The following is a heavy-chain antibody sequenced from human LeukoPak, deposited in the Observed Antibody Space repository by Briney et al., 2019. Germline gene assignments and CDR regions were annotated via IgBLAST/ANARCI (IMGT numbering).Heavy chain of an antibody. CDR3: ARRARRAAGTSGGFDY. D-gene: IGHD6-13*01. V-gene: IGHV4-34*01. J-gene: IGHJ4*02. CDR2: INHSGST. Sequence: SETLSLTCAVYGGSFSGYYWSWIRQPPGKGLEWIEEINHSGSTNYNPSLKSRVTISVDTSKNQFSLKLSSVTAADTAVYYCARRARRAAGTSGGFDYWGQGTLVTVSS. CDR1: GGSFSGYY.